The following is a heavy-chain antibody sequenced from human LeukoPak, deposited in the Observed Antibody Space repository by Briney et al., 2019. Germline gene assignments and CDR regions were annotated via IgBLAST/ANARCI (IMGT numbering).Heavy chain of an antibody. V-gene: IGHV1-2*02. J-gene: IGHJ6*02. Sequence: ASVKVSCKASGYTFTGYYMHWVRQAPGQGLEWMGWINPNSGGTNYAQKFQGRVTMTRDTSISTAYMELSSLSSEDTAVYYCARSYDSDHSYRGHGMDVWGQGTTVTVSS. D-gene: IGHD3-9*01. CDR3: ARSYDSDHSYRGHGMDV. CDR2: INPNSGGT. CDR1: GYTFTGYY.